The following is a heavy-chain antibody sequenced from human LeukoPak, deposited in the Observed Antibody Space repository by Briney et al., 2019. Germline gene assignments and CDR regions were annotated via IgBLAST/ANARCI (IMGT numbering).Heavy chain of an antibody. D-gene: IGHD5-24*01. Sequence: ASVTVFCKASGGTFSSYTISWVRQAPGQGLEWMGRIIPILGIANYAQKFQGRVTITADKSTSTAYMELSSLRSEDTAVYYCARDLEESERDGYTAAGDYWGQGTLVTVSS. CDR1: GGTFSSYT. CDR2: IIPILGIA. J-gene: IGHJ4*02. CDR3: ARDLEESERDGYTAAGDY. V-gene: IGHV1-69*04.